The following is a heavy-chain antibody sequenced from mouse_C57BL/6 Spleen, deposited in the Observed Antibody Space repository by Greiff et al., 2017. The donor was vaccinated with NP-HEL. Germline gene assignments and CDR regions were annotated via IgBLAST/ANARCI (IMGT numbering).Heavy chain of an antibody. CDR3: ARRETDYDSSSFDY. CDR2: IHPNSGST. D-gene: IGHD1-1*01. J-gene: IGHJ2*01. V-gene: IGHV1-64*01. CDR1: GYTFTSYW. Sequence: VQLLQPGAELVKPGASVKLSCKASGYTFTSYWMHWVQQRPGQGLEWIGMIHPNSGSTNYTEKFKSKATLTVDNASSTAYMQISSLTSEDTAVYYCARRETDYDSSSFDYWGQGTTLTVSS.